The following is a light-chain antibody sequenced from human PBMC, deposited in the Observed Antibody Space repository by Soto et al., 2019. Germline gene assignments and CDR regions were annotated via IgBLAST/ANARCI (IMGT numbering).Light chain of an antibody. J-gene: IGLJ1*01. V-gene: IGLV2-8*01. Sequence: QSVLTQPPSASGSPGQSVTISCTGTSSDVGAYNYVSWYQQHPGKAPKLMIYEVSKRPSGVPDRFSGSKSANTASLTISGLQAADEAFYYCSSYTTRSTLVFGGGTKVTVL. CDR1: SSDVGAYNY. CDR2: EVS. CDR3: SSYTTRSTLV.